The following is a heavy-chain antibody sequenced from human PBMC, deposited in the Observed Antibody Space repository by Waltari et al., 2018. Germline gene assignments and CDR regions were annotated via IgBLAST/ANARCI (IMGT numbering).Heavy chain of an antibody. CDR3: ASERDQLPRNWFDP. D-gene: IGHD2-2*01. J-gene: IGHJ5*02. Sequence: EVQLVESGGGLVQPGGSLRLSCAASGFPFSSFSMNWVRQAPGKGLEGGSYLRSSIRTIYYADFGKGRFTISRDNAKNSLYLQMNSLRAEDTAVYYCASERDQLPRNWFDPWGQGTLVTVSS. V-gene: IGHV3-48*01. CDR1: GFPFSSFS. CDR2: LRSSIRTI.